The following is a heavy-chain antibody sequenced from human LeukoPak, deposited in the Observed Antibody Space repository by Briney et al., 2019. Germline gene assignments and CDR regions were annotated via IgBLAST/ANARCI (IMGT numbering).Heavy chain of an antibody. Sequence: GASVKVSCKASGYTFTSYDINWVRQATGQGLEWMGWMNPNSGNTGYAQKFQGRVTITRNTPISTAYMELSSLRSEDTAVYYCAREDCSSTSCYGGWFDPWGQGTLVTVSS. D-gene: IGHD2-2*01. CDR2: MNPNSGNT. CDR3: AREDCSSTSCYGGWFDP. CDR1: GYTFTSYD. V-gene: IGHV1-8*03. J-gene: IGHJ5*02.